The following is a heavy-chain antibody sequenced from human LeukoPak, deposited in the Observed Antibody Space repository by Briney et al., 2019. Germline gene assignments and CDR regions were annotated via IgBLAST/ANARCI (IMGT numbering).Heavy chain of an antibody. CDR2: ISGSGGST. J-gene: IGHJ4*02. D-gene: IGHD3-16*02. V-gene: IGHV3-23*01. CDR1: GFTFSSYA. CDR3: AKEYDYVWGSYRSPHYFDY. Sequence: PGGSLRLSCAASGFTFSSYAMSWVRQAPGEGLEWVSAISGSGGSTYYADSVKGRFTISRDNSKNTLYLQMNSLRAEDTAVYYCAKEYDYVWGSYRSPHYFDYWGQGTLVTVSS.